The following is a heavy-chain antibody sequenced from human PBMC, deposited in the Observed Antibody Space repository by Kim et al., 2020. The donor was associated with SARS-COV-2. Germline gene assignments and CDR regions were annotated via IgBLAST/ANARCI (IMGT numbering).Heavy chain of an antibody. Sequence: GGSLRLSCAASGFTFDDYTMYWVRQAPGKGLEWVSLISGDGSSTYYADSVRGRFTISRDNSKNSLFLQMNGLGTEDTALYYCGKDVVTTSPDLYYYYAMDVWGQGTTVTVSS. V-gene: IGHV3-43*02. CDR1: GFTFDDYT. D-gene: IGHD4-17*01. J-gene: IGHJ6*02. CDR3: GKDVVTTSPDLYYYYAMDV. CDR2: ISGDGSST.